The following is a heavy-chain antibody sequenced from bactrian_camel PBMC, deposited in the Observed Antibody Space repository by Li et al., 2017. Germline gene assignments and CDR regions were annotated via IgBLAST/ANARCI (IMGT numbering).Heavy chain of an antibody. D-gene: IGHD5*01. CDR3: AAAEWVGSLFAQYEYNY. J-gene: IGHJ4*01. Sequence: HVQLVESGGGSVQAGGSLRLSCETSGYSAVRDSIAWFRQGEGKEREGVAVLYAGGHTTYYADSVKGRFTISKDNAKNTLYLQMNSLKPEDTAMYCCAAAEWVGSLFAQYEYNYWGQGTQVTVS. V-gene: IGHV3S1*01. CDR2: LYAGGHTT. CDR1: GYSAVRDS.